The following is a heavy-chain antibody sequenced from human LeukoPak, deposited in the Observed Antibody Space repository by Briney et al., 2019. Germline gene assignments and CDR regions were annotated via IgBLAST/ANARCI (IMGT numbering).Heavy chain of an antibody. CDR1: GGSISSYC. V-gene: IGHV4-4*09. CDR3: ARHAFGSSWSGFDY. CDR2: IHTSGST. J-gene: IGHJ4*02. D-gene: IGHD6-13*01. Sequence: PSETLSLTGTVSGGSISSYCCSWIRQPPGKGLEWIGDIHTSGSTNYNPSLKSRVTISVDTSKNQFSLKLRSVTAADTAVYYCARHAFGSSWSGFDYWGQGTLVTVSS.